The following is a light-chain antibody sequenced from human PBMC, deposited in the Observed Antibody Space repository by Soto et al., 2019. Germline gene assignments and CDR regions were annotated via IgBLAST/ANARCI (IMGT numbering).Light chain of an antibody. Sequence: EIVMTQSPATLSVSPGERVTLSCWASQSVSSNLAWYQQKPGQAPRLLIYGASTRATGIPARFSGRGSGTDFALTISSLQSEDFAVYSWQQDNSSPPYTFGQGTKLEIK. CDR1: QSVSSN. V-gene: IGKV3-15*01. CDR2: GAS. CDR3: QQDNSSPPYT. J-gene: IGKJ2*01.